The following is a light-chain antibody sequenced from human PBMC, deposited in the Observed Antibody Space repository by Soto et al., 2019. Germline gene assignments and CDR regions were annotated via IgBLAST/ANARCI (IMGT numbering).Light chain of an antibody. CDR3: QQYKNWPAIT. J-gene: IGKJ5*01. V-gene: IGKV3D-15*01. CDR1: RSVSSN. Sequence: EIVMTQSPATLSVSPGERATLSCRASRSVSSNLAWYQQNPGQAPRLLIYGPSTRATGIPARFSGSGSGTEFTLTISSLQSEDFAIYYCQQYKNWPAITFGQGTRLEIK. CDR2: GPS.